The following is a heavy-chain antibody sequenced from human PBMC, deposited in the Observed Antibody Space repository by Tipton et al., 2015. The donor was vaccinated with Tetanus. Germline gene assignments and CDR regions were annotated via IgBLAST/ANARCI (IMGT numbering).Heavy chain of an antibody. CDR3: ARLRGTYHAGYFEH. Sequence: TLSLTCTVSGASVSSGGPFWLFIRQTPRKGPEWIGYISSSGGATYTPSRKSRATISVDTSKNDFSLKLYSVTAADPAVYYFARLRGTYHAGYFEHWGQGTLVTVSS. D-gene: IGHD1-26*01. CDR2: ISSSGGA. J-gene: IGHJ1*01. CDR1: GASVSSGGPF. V-gene: IGHV4-61*03.